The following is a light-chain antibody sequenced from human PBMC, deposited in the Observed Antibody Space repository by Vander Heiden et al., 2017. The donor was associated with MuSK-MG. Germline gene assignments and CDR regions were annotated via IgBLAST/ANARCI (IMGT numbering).Light chain of an antibody. CDR2: DVS. Sequence: QSALTPPASVSGSPGQSITISCTGTSSDVGGYNYVSWYQQHPGKAPKLMIYDVSNRPSGVSNRFSGAKFGNTASLTISGLQAEDEADYYCSSYTSSSTLVVFGGGTKLTVL. V-gene: IGLV2-14*01. J-gene: IGLJ2*01. CDR3: SSYTSSSTLVV. CDR1: SSDVGGYNY.